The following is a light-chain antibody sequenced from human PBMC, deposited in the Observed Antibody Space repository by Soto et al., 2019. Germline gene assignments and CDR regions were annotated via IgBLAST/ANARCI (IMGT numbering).Light chain of an antibody. Sequence: EIVLTQSPGTLSLSPGERATLSCRASQNINSRYLAWYQQKPGQAPRLLIYGASSRATGIPDRFSGSGSGRDFTLTISRLEPEEFAVYYCQQFGSSPGFTFGPGTKVDIK. CDR3: QQFGSSPGFT. CDR2: GAS. CDR1: QNINSRY. J-gene: IGKJ3*01. V-gene: IGKV3-20*01.